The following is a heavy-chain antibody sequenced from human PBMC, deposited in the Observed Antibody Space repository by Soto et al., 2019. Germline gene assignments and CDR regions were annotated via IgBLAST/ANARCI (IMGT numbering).Heavy chain of an antibody. D-gene: IGHD3-10*01. CDR2: INPKSGGT. V-gene: IGHV1-2*02. Sequence: LLNVCCNASGYAISVYYVRLGSTEPGQGPAWMGWINPKSGGTNYAQKFQGRLTGTRDTSVNTAYMELTSLTSDDTAVYYCARDRKAGGSGSHYLIAAFEFWGIRTLVTGSS. CDR1: GYAISVYY. CDR3: ARDRKAGGSGSHYLIAAFEF. J-gene: IGHJ4*03.